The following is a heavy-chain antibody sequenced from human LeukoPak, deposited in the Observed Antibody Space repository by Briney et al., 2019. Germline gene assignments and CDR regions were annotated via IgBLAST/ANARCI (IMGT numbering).Heavy chain of an antibody. CDR2: INHSGST. D-gene: IGHD3-22*01. V-gene: IGHV4-39*07. J-gene: IGHJ4*02. Sequence: SETLSLTCIVSAGSIGSDALYWGWIRQSPGKGLEWIGEINHSGSTNYNPSLKSRVTISVDTSKNQFSLKLSSVTAADTAVYYCARLHYDSSGYYYFDYWGQGTLVTVSS. CDR3: ARLHYDSSGYYYFDY. CDR1: AGSIGSDALY.